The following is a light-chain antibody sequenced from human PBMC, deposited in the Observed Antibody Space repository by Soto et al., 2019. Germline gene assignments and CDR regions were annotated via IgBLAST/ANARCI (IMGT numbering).Light chain of an antibody. CDR3: SSYTSSSTYV. Sequence: QSALTQPPSVSGSPGQPVTISCTGTSSDVGKYNRVSWYQQPPGTAPKLMIYEVSNRPSGVPDRFSGSKSGNTASLTISGLQAEDEADYYCSSYTSSSTYVFGTGTKVTVL. CDR2: EVS. V-gene: IGLV2-18*02. CDR1: SSDVGKYNR. J-gene: IGLJ1*01.